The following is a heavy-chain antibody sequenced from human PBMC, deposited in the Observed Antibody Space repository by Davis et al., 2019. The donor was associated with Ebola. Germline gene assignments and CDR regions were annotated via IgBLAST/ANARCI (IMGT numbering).Heavy chain of an antibody. CDR1: GFTFSSYA. CDR3: AKVRRGYTFGWDY. Sequence: GESLKISCAASGFTFSSYAMSWVRQAPGKGLEWVSVTSDSGANTYYADSVKGRFTISRDNSKNTLFLQMDSLRAEDTAVYYCAKVRRGYTFGWDYWGQGTLVTVAS. V-gene: IGHV3-23*01. D-gene: IGHD5-18*01. J-gene: IGHJ4*02. CDR2: TSDSGANT.